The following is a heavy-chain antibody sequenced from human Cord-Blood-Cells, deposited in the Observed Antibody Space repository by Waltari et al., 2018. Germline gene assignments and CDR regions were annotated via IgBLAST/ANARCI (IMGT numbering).Heavy chain of an antibody. V-gene: IGHV4-39*01. CDR1: GGSISSSSYY. D-gene: IGHD3-9*01. Sequence: QLQLQESGPGLVKPSETLSLTCTVSGGSISSSSYYWGWIRQPPGKGLEWIGSIYYSGSTYYNPSLKSRVTISVDTSKNQFSLKLSSVTAADTAVYCCARPGSSTGIDYWGQGTLVTVSS. J-gene: IGHJ4*02. CDR2: IYYSGST. CDR3: ARPGSSTGIDY.